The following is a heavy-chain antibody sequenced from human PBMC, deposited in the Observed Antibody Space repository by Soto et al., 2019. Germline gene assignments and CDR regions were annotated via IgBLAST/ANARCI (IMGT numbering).Heavy chain of an antibody. Sequence: SETLSLTCTVSGRSISSGGYSSPWLRQHPGKGLEWIGYIYYSGSTNYNSSLKSRVTISVDTSKNQFSLNLSFVTAADTAVYYCATMGTPGTGLYYFDYWSQGTLVTVSS. V-gene: IGHV4-30-4*08. J-gene: IGHJ4*02. CDR1: GRSISSGGYS. D-gene: IGHD2-15*01. CDR3: ATMGTPGTGLYYFDY. CDR2: IYYSGST.